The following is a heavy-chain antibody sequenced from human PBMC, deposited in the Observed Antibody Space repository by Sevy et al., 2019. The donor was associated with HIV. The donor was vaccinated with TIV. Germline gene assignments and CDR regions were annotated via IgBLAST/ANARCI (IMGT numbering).Heavy chain of an antibody. D-gene: IGHD3-22*01. Sequence: ASVKVSYKASGGTFSSYAISWVRQAPGQGLEWMGGIIPIFGTANYAQKFQGRVTITADESTSTAYMELSSLRSEDTAVYYCARDYDSSGYYLFGAFDIWGQGTMVTVSS. CDR1: GGTFSSYA. CDR3: ARDYDSSGYYLFGAFDI. CDR2: IIPIFGTA. V-gene: IGHV1-69*13. J-gene: IGHJ3*02.